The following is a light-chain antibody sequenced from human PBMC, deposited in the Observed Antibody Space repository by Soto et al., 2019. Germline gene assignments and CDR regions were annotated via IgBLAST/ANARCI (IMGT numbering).Light chain of an antibody. CDR1: QGINNH. J-gene: IGKJ4*01. Sequence: DIQMTQSPSAMSASVGDSITITCRASQGINNHLVWIQQKPGKVPQRLIYAASRLQSGVPSTCSGSGSGTEFTLTISSLQPEDSATYYCLQHNSYPLTFGGGNKVEI. CDR3: LQHNSYPLT. V-gene: IGKV1-17*03. CDR2: AAS.